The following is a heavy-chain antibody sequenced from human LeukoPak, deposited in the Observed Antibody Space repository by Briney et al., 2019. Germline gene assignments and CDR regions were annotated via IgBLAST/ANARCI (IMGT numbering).Heavy chain of an antibody. D-gene: IGHD5-18*01. CDR2: IYYSGST. V-gene: IGHV4-39*07. Sequence: SETLSLTCTVSGGSISSSSYYWGWIRQPPGKGLEWIGSIYYSGSTYYNPSLKSRVTISVDTSKNQFSLKLSSVTAADTAVYYCARGRPSYSYGYLPADYWGQGTLVTVSS. CDR1: GGSISSSSYY. CDR3: ARGRPSYSYGYLPADY. J-gene: IGHJ4*02.